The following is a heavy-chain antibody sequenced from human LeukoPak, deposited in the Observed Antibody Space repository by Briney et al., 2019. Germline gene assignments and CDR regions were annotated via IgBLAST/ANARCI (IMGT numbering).Heavy chain of an antibody. V-gene: IGHV4-30-2*01. CDR3: ARTGSDIVVPLDY. D-gene: IGHD2-2*01. Sequence: SETLSLTCTVSGGSISSGGYYWSWIRQPPGKGLEWIGYIYHSGSTYYNPSLKSRVTISVDRSKNQFSLKLSSVTAADTAVYYCARTGSDIVVPLDYWGQGTLVTVSS. CDR1: GGSISSGGYY. J-gene: IGHJ4*02. CDR2: IYHSGST.